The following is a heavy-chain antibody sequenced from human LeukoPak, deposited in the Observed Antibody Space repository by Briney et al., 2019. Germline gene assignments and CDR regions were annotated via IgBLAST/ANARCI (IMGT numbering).Heavy chain of an antibody. V-gene: IGHV4-38-2*01. CDR1: GYSISSGYY. CDR3: ARLPPTRYYGYYFYMDV. Sequence: SETLSLTCAVSGYSISSGYYWGWIRQPPGKGLEWIGSIYHRGSTYYNPSLKSRVTISVDTSKNQFSLKRSSVTAADTAVYYCARLPPTRYYGYYFYMDVWGKGITVTVSS. CDR2: IYHRGST. J-gene: IGHJ6*03.